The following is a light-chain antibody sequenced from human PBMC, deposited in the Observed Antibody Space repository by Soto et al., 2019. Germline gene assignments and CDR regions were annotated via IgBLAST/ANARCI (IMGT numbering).Light chain of an antibody. CDR3: QQYTSYPFT. CDR2: GAS. CDR1: QGVSRW. V-gene: IGKV1D-16*01. Sequence: DIQMTQSPSSLSASVGDRVTITCRASQGVSRWLAWYQQKPEEAPKSLIYGASNLESGVPSRFSGSGSGTDFTLTISSLQPEDFATYYCQQYTSYPFTFGQGTRLKIK. J-gene: IGKJ5*01.